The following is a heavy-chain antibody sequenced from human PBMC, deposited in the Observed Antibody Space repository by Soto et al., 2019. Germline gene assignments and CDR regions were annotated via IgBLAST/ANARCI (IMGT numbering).Heavy chain of an antibody. CDR1: GYTFTGYY. CDR3: ARVGGYDSPNYYYYYMDV. J-gene: IGHJ6*03. D-gene: IGHD5-12*01. V-gene: IGHV1-2*02. Sequence: ASVKVSCKASGYTFTGYYMHWVRQAPGQGLEWMGWINPNSGGTNYAQKLQGRVTMTTDTSTSTAYMELRSLRSDDTAVYYCARVGGYDSPNYYYYYMDVWGKGTTVTVSS. CDR2: INPNSGGT.